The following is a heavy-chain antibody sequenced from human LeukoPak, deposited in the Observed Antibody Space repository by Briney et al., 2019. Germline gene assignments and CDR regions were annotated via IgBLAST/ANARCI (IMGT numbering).Heavy chain of an antibody. CDR1: GFTFSRYA. CDR3: ANGGFY. CDR2: MRGDGGDI. J-gene: IGHJ4*02. V-gene: IGHV3-23*01. Sequence: GGSLRLSCTGSGFTFSRYAMVWVRQAPGKGLEWVSAMRGDGGDIRYADSVKGRFTISRDNSKNTLYPQMNSLRAGDTAVYYCANGGFYWGQGALVTVSS.